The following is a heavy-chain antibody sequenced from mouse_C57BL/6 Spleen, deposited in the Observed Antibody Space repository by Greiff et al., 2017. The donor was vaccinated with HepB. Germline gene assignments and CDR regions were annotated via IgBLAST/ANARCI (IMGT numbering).Heavy chain of an antibody. D-gene: IGHD1-1*01. CDR3: ARSDYVSSLWYFDV. V-gene: IGHV1-55*01. CDR1: GYTFTSYW. CDR2: IYPGSGST. J-gene: IGHJ1*03. Sequence: QVQLQQPGAELVKPGASVKMSCKASGYTFTSYWITWVKQRPGQGLEWIGDIYPGSGSTNYNEKFKSKATLTVDPSSSTAYMQLSSLTSEDAAVYYCARSDYVSSLWYFDVWGTGTTVTVSS.